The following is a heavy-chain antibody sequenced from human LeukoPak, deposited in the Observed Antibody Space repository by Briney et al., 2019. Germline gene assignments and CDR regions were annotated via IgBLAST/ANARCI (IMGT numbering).Heavy chain of an antibody. J-gene: IGHJ4*02. CDR3: ARDERPSVRGKEY. V-gene: IGHV1-69*13. D-gene: IGHD3-10*02. CDR1: GGTFSSYA. CDR2: IIPIFGTA. Sequence: SVKVSCKASGGTFSSYAISWVRQAPGQGLEWMGGIIPIFGTANYAQKFQGRVTITADESTSTAYMELSSLRSEDTAVYYCARDERPSVRGKEYWGQGTLVTVSS.